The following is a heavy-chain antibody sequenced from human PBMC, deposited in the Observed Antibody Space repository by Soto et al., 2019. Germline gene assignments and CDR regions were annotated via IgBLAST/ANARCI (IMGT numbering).Heavy chain of an antibody. V-gene: IGHV4-39*01. CDR2: IYYSGST. CDR1: GGSISSSSYY. D-gene: IGHD3-22*01. Sequence: SETLSLTCTVSGGSISSSSYYWGWIRQPPGKGLEWIGSIYYSGSTYYNPSLKSRVTISVDTSKNQFSLKLSSVTAADTAVDYCASDDSSVPWGQGTLVTVSS. J-gene: IGHJ5*02. CDR3: ASDDSSVP.